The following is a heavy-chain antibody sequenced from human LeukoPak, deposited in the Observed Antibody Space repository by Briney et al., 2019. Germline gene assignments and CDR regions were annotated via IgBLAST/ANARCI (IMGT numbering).Heavy chain of an antibody. J-gene: IGHJ4*02. CDR1: GGSISSYY. CDR2: IYYSGST. V-gene: IGHV4-59*01. D-gene: IGHD6-13*01. CDR3: ALTLAAAGTLGWYYFDY. Sequence: PSETLSLTCTVSGGSISSYYWSWIRQPPGKGLEWIGYIYYSGSTNYNPSLKSRVTISVDTSKNQFSLKLSSVTAADTAVYYCALTLAAAGTLGWYYFDYWGQGTLVTVSS.